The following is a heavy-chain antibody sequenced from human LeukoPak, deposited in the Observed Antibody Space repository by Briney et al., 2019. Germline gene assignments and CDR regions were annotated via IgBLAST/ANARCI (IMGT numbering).Heavy chain of an antibody. V-gene: IGHV1-2*02. D-gene: IGHD6-19*01. CDR1: GYTFTGYY. CDR3: AMPGIAVAVLSAFDI. J-gene: IGHJ3*02. CDR2: INPNSGGT. Sequence: ASVKVSCKASGYTFTGYYMHWVRQAPGQGLEWMGWINPNSGGTNYAQKFQGRVTMTRDTSISTAYMELSRLRSDDTAVYYCAMPGIAVAVLSAFDIWGQETMVTVSS.